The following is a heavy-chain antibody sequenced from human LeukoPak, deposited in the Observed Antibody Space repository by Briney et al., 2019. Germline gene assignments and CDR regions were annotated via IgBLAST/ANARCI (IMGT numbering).Heavy chain of an antibody. CDR1: GYSFTSYW. CDR3: ARRIAAADFDYIDY. Sequence: GESLKISCKGSGYSFTSYWISWARQLPRKGLEWMGRIDPSDSYTNYSPSFQGHVTISADKSISTAYLQWSSLKASDTAMYYCARRIAAADFDYIDYWGQGTLVTVSS. V-gene: IGHV5-10-1*01. CDR2: IDPSDSYT. D-gene: IGHD6-13*01. J-gene: IGHJ4*02.